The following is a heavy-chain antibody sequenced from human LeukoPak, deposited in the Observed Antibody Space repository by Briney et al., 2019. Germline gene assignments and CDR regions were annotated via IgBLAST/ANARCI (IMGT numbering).Heavy chain of an antibody. Sequence: GGSLRLSCAASGFTFDNYGMSWVRQAPGKGLEWVSGINWNGGSTGYADSVKGRFTISRDNAKNSLYLQMNSLRADDTAVYYCVKETSYYYVSSGEGNAFDVWGQGTKVIVSS. CDR2: INWNGGST. D-gene: IGHD3-22*01. CDR1: GFTFDNYG. CDR3: VKETSYYYVSSGEGNAFDV. J-gene: IGHJ3*01. V-gene: IGHV3-20*04.